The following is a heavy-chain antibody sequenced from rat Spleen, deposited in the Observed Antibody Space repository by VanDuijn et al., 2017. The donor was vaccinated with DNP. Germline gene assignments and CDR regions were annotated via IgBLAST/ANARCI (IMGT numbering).Heavy chain of an antibody. D-gene: IGHD1-3*01. CDR3: VRRGYYGSSSYCDF. J-gene: IGHJ1*01. V-gene: IGHV5-25*01. Sequence: EVQLVESGGGLVQPGRSLKLSCAASGFTFSNYYMAWVRQAPKKGLEWVAAISTSGSRTYYPDSVKGRFTVSRANAKSTLYLQMDSLRSEDTAPVYGVRRGYYGSSSYCDFWGPGTMVNV. CDR1: GFTFSNYY. CDR2: ISTSGSRT.